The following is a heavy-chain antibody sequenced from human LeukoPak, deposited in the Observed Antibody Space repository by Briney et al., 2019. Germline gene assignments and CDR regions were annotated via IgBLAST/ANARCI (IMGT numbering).Heavy chain of an antibody. J-gene: IGHJ4*02. CDR3: ARGRPHCSSTSCYPYYFDY. D-gene: IGHD2-2*01. CDR1: GFTFSSYG. CDR2: IWYDGSNK. V-gene: IGHV3-33*01. Sequence: GGSLRLSCAASGFTFSSYGMHWVRQAPGKGLEWVAVIWYDGSNKYHADSVKGRFTISRDNSKNTLYLQMNSLRAEDTAVYYCARGRPHCSSTSCYPYYFDYWGQGTLVTVSS.